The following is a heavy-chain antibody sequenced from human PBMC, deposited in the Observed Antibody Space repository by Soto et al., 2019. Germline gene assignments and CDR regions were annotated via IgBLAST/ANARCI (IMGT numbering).Heavy chain of an antibody. CDR3: AVRMWFGDAFYI. V-gene: IGHV4-59*01. CDR2: IYNSEST. J-gene: IGHJ3*02. Sequence: QVQLQESGPGLMKPSETLSLTCTVSGASISSYYWSWIRQPPGKGLEWNGYIYNSESTNYNPSLKSRVTMSEDTSKNQFSLKLRSVTAADTAVYYWAVRMWFGDAFYIWGQGTMVTVSS. D-gene: IGHD3-10*01. CDR1: GASISSYY.